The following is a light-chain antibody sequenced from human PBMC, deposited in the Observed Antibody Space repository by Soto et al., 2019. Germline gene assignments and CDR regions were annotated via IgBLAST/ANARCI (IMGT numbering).Light chain of an antibody. CDR2: DVT. V-gene: IGLV2-11*01. Sequence: QSALTQPPSVSGSPGQSVTISCTGTSSDVGAYNYVSWYQQHPGNVPKLMIYDVTKRPSGVPDRFSGSKSGNTASLTISGLQADDEADYYCGSYAGSYTYVVGTGTKLT. J-gene: IGLJ1*01. CDR1: SSDVGAYNY. CDR3: GSYAGSYTYV.